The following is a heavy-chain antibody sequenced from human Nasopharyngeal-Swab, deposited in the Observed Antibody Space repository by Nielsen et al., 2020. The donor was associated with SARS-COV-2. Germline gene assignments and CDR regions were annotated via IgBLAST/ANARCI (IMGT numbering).Heavy chain of an antibody. Sequence: GESLKISCAASGFTFSSYSMNWVRQAPGKGLEWVSYISSSSSTIYYADSVKGRFTISRDNAKNSLYLQMNSLRDEDTAVYYCARGQSYMTTATWDGMDAWGQGTTVTVSS. J-gene: IGHJ6*02. CDR1: GFTFSSYS. D-gene: IGHD4-11*01. CDR2: ISSSSSTI. CDR3: ARGQSYMTTATWDGMDA. V-gene: IGHV3-48*02.